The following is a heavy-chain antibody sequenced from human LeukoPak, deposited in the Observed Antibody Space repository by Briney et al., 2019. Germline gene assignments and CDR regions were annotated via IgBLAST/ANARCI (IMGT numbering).Heavy chain of an antibody. Sequence: GGSLRLSCAGSGFTFSSYNMNWVCQAPGKGLEWVSSISGSSSYIYYADSVKGRFTISRDNAKNSLYLQINSLRAEDTAVYYCAREGFFMVRGVIIRKGYFDYWGQGTLVTVSS. D-gene: IGHD3-10*01. CDR1: GFTFSSYN. V-gene: IGHV3-21*01. J-gene: IGHJ4*02. CDR3: AREGFFMVRGVIIRKGYFDY. CDR2: ISGSSSYI.